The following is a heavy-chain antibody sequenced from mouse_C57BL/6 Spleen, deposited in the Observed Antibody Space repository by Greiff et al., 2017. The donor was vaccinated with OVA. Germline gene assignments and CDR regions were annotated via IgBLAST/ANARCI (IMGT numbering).Heavy chain of an antibody. CDR1: GYTFTSYW. CDR2: INPSSGYT. D-gene: IGHD2-5*01. CDR3: ARSGSNYVEYYFDD. Sequence: QVQLQQSGAELAKPGASVKLSCKASGYTFTSYWMHWVKQRPGQGLEWIGYINPSSGYTKYNQKFKDKATLPADKSSSTAYMQLSSLTYEDSAVYYCARSGSNYVEYYFDDGGQGTTLTVSS. V-gene: IGHV1-7*01. J-gene: IGHJ2*01.